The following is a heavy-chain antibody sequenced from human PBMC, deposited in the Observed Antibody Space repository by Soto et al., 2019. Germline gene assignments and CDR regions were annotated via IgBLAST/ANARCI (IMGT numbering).Heavy chain of an antibody. D-gene: IGHD1-7*01. CDR1: AGSVTRSRYY. Sequence: ILSLNCTVSAGSVTRSRYYWGWIRQPPGNGLEWIGTIFHGGTTYYNPSLKSRVAISVDTSKNQFSLNLRSVTAADTAMYYCARRARRYNWNYGHWFDPWGQGTLVTVSS. V-gene: IGHV4-39*01. CDR2: IFHGGTT. CDR3: ARRARRYNWNYGHWFDP. J-gene: IGHJ5*02.